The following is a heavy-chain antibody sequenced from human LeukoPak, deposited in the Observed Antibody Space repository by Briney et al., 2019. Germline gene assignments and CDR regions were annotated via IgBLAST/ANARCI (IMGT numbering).Heavy chain of an antibody. CDR1: GFIVSTNY. Sequence: PGGSLRLSCAASGFIVSTNYMSWVRQAPGKGLEWVSVIYSGGSSVIYSGGSTYYADSVKGRFTISRDNSKNTLYLQMNSLRAEDTAVYYCTRAKIAATLYFDYWGQGTLVTVSS. CDR2: IYSGGST. CDR3: TRAKIAATLYFDY. D-gene: IGHD2-15*01. J-gene: IGHJ4*02. V-gene: IGHV3-53*01.